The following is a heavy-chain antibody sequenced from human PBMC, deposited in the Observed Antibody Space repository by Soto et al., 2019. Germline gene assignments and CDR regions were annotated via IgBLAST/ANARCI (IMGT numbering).Heavy chain of an antibody. Sequence: EVQLVQSGAEVTKPGDSLKISCKGSGYTFTSYWIAWVRQMPGKGLEWMGIIYPGDSDTRYSPSFQGQVTISADKYINTAYLQWRSLKASDTAMYYCARPRRDMTTAFDYWGQGSLVTVSS. J-gene: IGHJ4*02. CDR1: GYTFTSYW. CDR2: IYPGDSDT. V-gene: IGHV5-51*01. D-gene: IGHD4-17*01. CDR3: ARPRRDMTTAFDY.